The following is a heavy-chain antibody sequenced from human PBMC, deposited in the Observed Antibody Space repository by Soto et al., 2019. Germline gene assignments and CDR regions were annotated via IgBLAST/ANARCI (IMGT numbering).Heavy chain of an antibody. V-gene: IGHV3-21*01. CDR3: ARGPYTVTIPVGGFDP. Sequence: GGSLRLSCAASGFTFSSYSMNWVRQAPGKGLEWVSSISSSSSYIYYADSVKGRFTISRDNAKNSLYLQMNSLRAEDTAVYYCARGPYTVTIPVGGFDPWGQGTLVTVSS. CDR2: ISSSSSYI. CDR1: GFTFSSYS. J-gene: IGHJ5*02. D-gene: IGHD4-4*01.